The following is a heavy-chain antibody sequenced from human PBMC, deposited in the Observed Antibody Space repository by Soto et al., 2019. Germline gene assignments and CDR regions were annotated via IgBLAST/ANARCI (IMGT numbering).Heavy chain of an antibody. J-gene: IGHJ6*03. V-gene: IGHV1-8*01. Sequence: QVQLVQSGAEVKKPGASVRVSCKASGYTFTNYDINWVRQATGQGLEWMGWMNPNSGNTGYAQKFQGRVTITRNTSIRTAYMELSSLRSEDTAVYYCARGLGYYYYRDVWGKGTTVTVSS. CDR1: GYTFTNYD. CDR3: ARGLGYYYYRDV. CDR2: MNPNSGNT.